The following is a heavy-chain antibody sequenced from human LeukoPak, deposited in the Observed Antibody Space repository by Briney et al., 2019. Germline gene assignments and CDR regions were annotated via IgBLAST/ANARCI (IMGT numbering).Heavy chain of an antibody. CDR3: AGGSIADRYYGY. J-gene: IGHJ4*02. Sequence: GGSLRLSCAASGFTFSSYWMHWVRQAPGKGLVWVSRINSDGSSTSYADSVKGRFTISRDNAKNTLYLQMNSLRAEDTAVYYCAGGSIADRYYGYWGTGTMVTVSS. CDR1: GFTFSSYW. V-gene: IGHV3-74*01. CDR2: INSDGSST. D-gene: IGHD6-6*01.